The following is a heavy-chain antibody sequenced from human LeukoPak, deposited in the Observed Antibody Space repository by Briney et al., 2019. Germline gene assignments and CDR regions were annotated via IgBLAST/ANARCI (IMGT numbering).Heavy chain of an antibody. CDR1: GYTFTSYD. Sequence: ASVKVSCKASGYTFTSYDINWVRQTTGQGVGWMGWMNTNIGNTSYAQKFQGRVTMTRNTSISTAYMELHSLRSEDAAVYYCARVTPPGGFDRWGQGALVTVSS. CDR3: ARVTPPGGFDR. J-gene: IGHJ5*02. CDR2: MNTNIGNT. V-gene: IGHV1-8*01. D-gene: IGHD3-10*01.